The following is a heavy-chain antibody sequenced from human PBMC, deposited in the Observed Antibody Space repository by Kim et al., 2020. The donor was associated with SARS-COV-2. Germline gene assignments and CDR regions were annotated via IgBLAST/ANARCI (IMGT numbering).Heavy chain of an antibody. J-gene: IGHJ6*04. V-gene: IGHV3-21*01. D-gene: IGHD3-3*01. CDR1: GFTFSSYS. CDR2: ISSSSSYI. Sequence: GGSLRLSCAASGFTFSSYSMNWVRQAPGKGLEWVSSISSSSSYIYYADSVKGRFTISRDNAKNSLYLQMNSLRAEDTAVYYCARDAHYDFWSGDCFDVWGKGTTVTVSS. CDR3: ARDAHYDFWSGDCFDV.